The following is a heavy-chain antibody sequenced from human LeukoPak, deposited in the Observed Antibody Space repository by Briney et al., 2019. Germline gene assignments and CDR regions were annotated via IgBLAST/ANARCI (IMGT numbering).Heavy chain of an antibody. CDR2: ISGSGGST. V-gene: IGHV3-23*01. J-gene: IGHJ4*02. Sequence: GGSLRLSCAASGFTFSSYAMSWVRQAPGKGLEWVSAISGSGGSTYYADSVKGRFTISRDNSKDTLYLQMSSLRAEDTAVYYCAKSRGYSYGFLYDYWGQGTLVTVSS. CDR1: GFTFSSYA. CDR3: AKSRGYSYGFLYDY. D-gene: IGHD5-18*01.